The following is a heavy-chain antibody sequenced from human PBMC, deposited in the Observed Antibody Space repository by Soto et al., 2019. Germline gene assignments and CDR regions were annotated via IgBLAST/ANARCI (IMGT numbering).Heavy chain of an antibody. J-gene: IGHJ4*02. CDR2: IWYDGSNK. D-gene: IGHD3-10*01. CDR1: GFTFSSYG. Sequence: GGSLRLSCAASGFTFSSYGMHWVRQAPGKGLEWVAVIWYDGSNKYYADSVKGRFTISRDNSKNTLYLQMNSLRAEDTAVYYCARERSYGSGSSPFDYWGQGTLVTVSS. V-gene: IGHV3-33*01. CDR3: ARERSYGSGSSPFDY.